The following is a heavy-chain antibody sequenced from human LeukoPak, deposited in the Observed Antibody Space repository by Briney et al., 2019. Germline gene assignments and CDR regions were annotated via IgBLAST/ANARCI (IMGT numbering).Heavy chain of an antibody. Sequence: GASVKVSCKASGYTFTGYYLHWVRQAPGQGLEWLGRINPNSGDTAYTQTSHAWVTMPRDTSTSTAYMALSRPRSGDPAVYYCAQDKYYYGWGTFYSSAVFYRWGKGTLVA. CDR3: AQDKYYYGWGTFYSSAVFYR. D-gene: IGHD3-10*01. J-gene: IGHJ5*02. V-gene: IGHV1-2*04. CDR2: INPNSGDT. CDR1: GYTFTGYY.